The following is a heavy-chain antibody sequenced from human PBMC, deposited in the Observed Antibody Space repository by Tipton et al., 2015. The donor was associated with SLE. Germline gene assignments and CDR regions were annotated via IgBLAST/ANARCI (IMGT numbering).Heavy chain of an antibody. CDR1: GGSISSYY. J-gene: IGHJ4*02. V-gene: IGHV4-4*07. CDR2: IYTSGST. D-gene: IGHD3-22*01. CDR3: ARDIGYYDSSGLDFDY. Sequence: TLSLTCTVSGGSISSYYWRWIRQPAGKGLEWIGRIYTSGSTNYNPSLKSRVTISVDTSKNQFSLKLSSVTAADTAVYYCARDIGYYDSSGLDFDYWGQGTLVTVSS.